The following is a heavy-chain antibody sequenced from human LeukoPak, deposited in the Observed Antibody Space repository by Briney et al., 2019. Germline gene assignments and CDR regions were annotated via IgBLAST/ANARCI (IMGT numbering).Heavy chain of an antibody. CDR3: VRIFGSRYCFDN. V-gene: IGHV2-70*11. J-gene: IGHJ4*02. CDR1: GFSLSTSGMC. CDR2: IDWDGDK. Sequence: SGPTLVNPTQTLTLACTFSGFSLSTSGMCVSWIRQPPGKALEWLARIDWDGDKYYNTSLKTRLTISKDTSKNQVVLIVTDMDPVDTATYYCVRIFGSRYCFDNWGQGTLVTVSS. D-gene: IGHD3-3*01.